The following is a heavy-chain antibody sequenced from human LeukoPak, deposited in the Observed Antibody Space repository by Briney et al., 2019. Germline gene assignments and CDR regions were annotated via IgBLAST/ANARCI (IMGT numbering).Heavy chain of an antibody. CDR3: ARGGSYKIDP. CDR2: IYSSGTT. J-gene: IGHJ5*02. D-gene: IGHD2-15*01. V-gene: IGHV4-59*01. Sequence: SETLSLTCTVSGGSISGYYWSWIRQPPGKGLEWIGYIYSSGTTNYNPSLKSQITISLDTSKNQFSLKLSSVTAADTAVYYCARGGSYKIDPWGQGTLVTVSS. CDR1: GGSISGYY.